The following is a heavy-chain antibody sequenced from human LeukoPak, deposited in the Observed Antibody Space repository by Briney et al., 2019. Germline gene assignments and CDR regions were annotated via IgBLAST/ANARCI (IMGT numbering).Heavy chain of an antibody. V-gene: IGHV4-4*02. CDR1: GGSISSPNW. Sequence: SETLSLTCGVSGGSISSPNWWSWVRQPPGKGLEWIGEIYPDGSTNYNPSLKSRVTVSIDTSTNHFSLKLSSVTAADTAMYYCVRAVIRASNGGSHYYYMDVWGKGTTVIVSS. CDR3: VRAVIRASNGGSHYYYMDV. CDR2: IYPDGST. J-gene: IGHJ6*03. D-gene: IGHD5-18*01.